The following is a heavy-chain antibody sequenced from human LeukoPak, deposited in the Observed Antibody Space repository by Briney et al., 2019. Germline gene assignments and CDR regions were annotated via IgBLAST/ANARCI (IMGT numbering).Heavy chain of an antibody. Sequence: XXXXVRQAPXKGLXXVXXISGSGGSTYYADSVKGGFTISRDNSKKTLYMQMNSLRAEDTAVYYCAKRGYDFWSGYYPFDYWGQGTLVTVSS. J-gene: IGHJ4*02. CDR3: AKRGYDFWSGYYPFDY. CDR2: ISGSGGST. V-gene: IGHV3-23*01. D-gene: IGHD3-3*01. CDR1: X.